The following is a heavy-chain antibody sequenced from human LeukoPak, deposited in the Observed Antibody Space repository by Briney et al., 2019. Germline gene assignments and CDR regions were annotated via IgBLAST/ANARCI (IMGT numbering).Heavy chain of an antibody. V-gene: IGHV3-9*01. CDR3: AKVQRPHYYDSSGFYSPYDY. J-gene: IGHJ4*02. D-gene: IGHD3-22*01. CDR1: GFTFDDYA. Sequence: PGRSLRLSCAASGFTFDDYAMHWVRQAPGKGLEWVSGISWNSGSIGYADSVKGRFTISRDNAKNSLYLQMNSLRAEDTALYYCAKVQRPHYYDSSGFYSPYDYWGQGTLVTVSS. CDR2: ISWNSGSI.